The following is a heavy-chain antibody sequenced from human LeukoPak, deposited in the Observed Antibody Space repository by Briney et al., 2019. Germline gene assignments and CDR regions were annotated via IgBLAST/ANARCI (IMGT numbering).Heavy chain of an antibody. CDR1: GFTFSSYA. V-gene: IGHV3-23*01. D-gene: IGHD2-2*01. CDR3: AKLALGYCSSTSCPHVPDY. J-gene: IGHJ4*02. CDR2: ISGSGGST. Sequence: GGSLRLSCAASGFTFSSYAMSWVRQAPGKGLEWVSAISGSGGSTYYADSVKGRFTISRDNSKNTLYLQMNSLRAEDTAVYYCAKLALGYCSSTSCPHVPDYWGQGTLVTVSS.